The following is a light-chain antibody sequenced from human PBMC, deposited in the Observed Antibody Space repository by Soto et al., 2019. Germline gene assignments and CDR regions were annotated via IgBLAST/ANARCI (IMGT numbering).Light chain of an antibody. V-gene: IGKV3-20*01. CDR3: QQYGSSPWT. CDR2: GAS. Sequence: EIVLPQSPGTLSLSPGERATLSCRASQSVSSSYLAWYQQKPGQAPRLLIYGASSRATGIPDRFSGSGSGTDFTLTISRLEPEEFAVYYCQQYGSSPWTFGQGTKVDIK. J-gene: IGKJ1*01. CDR1: QSVSSSY.